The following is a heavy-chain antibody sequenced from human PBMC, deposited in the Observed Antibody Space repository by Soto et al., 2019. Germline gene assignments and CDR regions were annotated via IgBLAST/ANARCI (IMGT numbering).Heavy chain of an antibody. CDR2: IKPNSDGT. CDR1: GYTFTGYY. V-gene: IGHV1-2*02. J-gene: IGHJ6*02. Sequence: QVQLVQSGAEVKKPGASVKVSCKASGYTFTGYYMHWVRQAPGQGLEWMGWIKPNSDGTNYAQKFQGRVTMTRHTSISTAYMELSRLRSDDTAVYYCARVPNTGSYYCGMDVWGQGTTVTVSS. CDR3: ARVPNTGSYYCGMDV. D-gene: IGHD2-2*02.